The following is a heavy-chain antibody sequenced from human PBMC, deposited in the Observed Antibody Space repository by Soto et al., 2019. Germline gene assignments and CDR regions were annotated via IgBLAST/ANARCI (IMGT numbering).Heavy chain of an antibody. J-gene: IGHJ6*02. V-gene: IGHV4-61*01. CDR3: ASVTRTCISPSCYTYYYGMDV. D-gene: IGHD2-2*02. Sequence: QVQLQESGPGLVKPSETLALTCTVSGGSVSSGSYYWSWIRQHPGKGLEWIGYIYYSVSTNYNPSHKGRATISVDTSKYLFSLKLCSVTAADTAVYYCASVTRTCISPSCYTYYYGMDVWGQGTTVTVSS. CDR2: IYYSVST. CDR1: GGSVSSGSYY.